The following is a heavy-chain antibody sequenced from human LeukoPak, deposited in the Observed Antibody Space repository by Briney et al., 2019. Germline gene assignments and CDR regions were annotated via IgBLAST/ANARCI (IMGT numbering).Heavy chain of an antibody. CDR3: ARGVVAAPTNFDY. CDR1: GGSISSSSYY. V-gene: IGHV4-39*07. J-gene: IGHJ4*02. Sequence: PSETLSLTCTVSGGSISSSSYYWGWIRQPPGKGLEWIGSIYYSGSTYYNPSLKGRVTISVDTSKNHFSLKLSSMTAADTAVYYCARGVVAAPTNFDYWGQGTLVTVSS. CDR2: IYYSGST. D-gene: IGHD2-15*01.